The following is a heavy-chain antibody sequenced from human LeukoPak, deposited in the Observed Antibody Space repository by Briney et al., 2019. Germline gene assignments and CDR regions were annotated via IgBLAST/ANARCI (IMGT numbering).Heavy chain of an antibody. CDR2: IYYSGST. CDR1: GGSISNYY. V-gene: IGHV4-59*01. D-gene: IGHD6-19*01. J-gene: IGHJ3*02. Sequence: PSETLSLTCTVSGGSISNYYWSWIRQPPGKGLEWIGYIYYSGSTNYNPSLKSRVTISVDTSKNQFSLKLSSVTAADTAVYYCARVGSSGWWGAFDIWGQGTMVTVSA. CDR3: ARVGSSGWWGAFDI.